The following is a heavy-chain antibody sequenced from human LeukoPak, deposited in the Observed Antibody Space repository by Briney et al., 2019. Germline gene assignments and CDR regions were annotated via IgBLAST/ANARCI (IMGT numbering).Heavy chain of an antibody. D-gene: IGHD2-8*01. Sequence: SETLSLTCTVSGGSISSSSYYWGWIRQPPGKGLEWIGSIYYSGSTYYNPSLKSRVTISVDTSKNQFSLKLSSVTAADTAVYYCSVTWDGWEVYAPGPYYFDYWGQGTLVTVSS. CDR1: GGSISSSSYY. CDR2: IYYSGST. CDR3: SVTWDGWEVYAPGPYYFDY. V-gene: IGHV4-39*01. J-gene: IGHJ4*02.